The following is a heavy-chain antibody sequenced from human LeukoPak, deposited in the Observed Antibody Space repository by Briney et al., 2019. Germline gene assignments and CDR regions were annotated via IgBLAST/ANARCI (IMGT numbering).Heavy chain of an antibody. V-gene: IGHV3-7*01. CDR1: RFTFSRYW. Sequence: GGSLRLSCAASRFTFSRYWMSWVRQAPGKGLEWVANIKQDGSERYYVDSVRGRFTISRDNAKNSVYLQMNSLRAEDTAVYYCARDIHRYYGDYWSQGTLVTVSS. D-gene: IGHD3-3*01. CDR3: ARDIHRYYGDY. J-gene: IGHJ4*02. CDR2: IKQDGSER.